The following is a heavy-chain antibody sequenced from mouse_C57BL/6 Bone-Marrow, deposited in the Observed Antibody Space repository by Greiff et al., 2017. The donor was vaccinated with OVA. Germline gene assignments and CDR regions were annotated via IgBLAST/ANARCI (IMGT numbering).Heavy chain of an antibody. V-gene: IGHV1-26*01. J-gene: IGHJ3*01. CDR2: INPNNGGT. Sequence: EVQLQQSGPELVKPGASVKISCKASGYTFTDYYMNWVKQSHGKSLEWIGDINPNNGGTSYNQKFKGKATLTVDKSSSTAYMELRSLTSEDSAVYYCARKEDYDDSAWFAYWGQGTLVTVSA. CDR1: GYTFTDYY. CDR3: ARKEDYDDSAWFAY. D-gene: IGHD2-4*01.